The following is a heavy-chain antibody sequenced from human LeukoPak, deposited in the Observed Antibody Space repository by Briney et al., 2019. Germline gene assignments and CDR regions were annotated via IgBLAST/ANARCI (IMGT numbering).Heavy chain of an antibody. D-gene: IGHD3-10*01. Sequence: SETLSLTCTVSGGSISSGDYYWSWIRQPPGKGLEWIGYIYYSGSTYYNPSLKSRVTISVDTSKNQFSLKLSSVTAADTAVYYCARVAKLLWFGELLYYFDYWGQGTLVTVSS. J-gene: IGHJ4*02. V-gene: IGHV4-30-4*02. CDR3: ARVAKLLWFGELLYYFDY. CDR2: IYYSGST. CDR1: GGSISSGDYY.